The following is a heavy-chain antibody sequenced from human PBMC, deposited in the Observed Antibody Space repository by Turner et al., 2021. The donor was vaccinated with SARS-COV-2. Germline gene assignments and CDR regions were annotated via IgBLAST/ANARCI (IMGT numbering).Heavy chain of an antibody. Sequence: EVQLVETGGCFIQPGGSLRLSCAASGFTVSSNYMSWVRQAPGKGLEWVSLIYGGGSTYYADSVKGRFTISRDNTKNTLYLKMNSLRAEDTAVYYCARDDPLGGMDVWGQGTTVTVSS. CDR2: IYGGGST. J-gene: IGHJ6*02. CDR1: GFTVSSNY. CDR3: ARDDPLGGMDV. V-gene: IGHV3-53*02.